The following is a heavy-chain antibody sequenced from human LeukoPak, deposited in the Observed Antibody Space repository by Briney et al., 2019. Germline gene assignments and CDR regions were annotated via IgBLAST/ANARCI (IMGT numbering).Heavy chain of an antibody. CDR1: GFTFSSYV. CDR2: ISGSGGRT. CDR3: AREDGSGSYYNSGY. V-gene: IGHV3-23*01. Sequence: PGGSLRLSCAVSGFTFSSYVMTWVRQVPGKGLEWVSGISGSGGRTYYADSVKGRFTISRDNSKNTVYLQVNSLRAEDTAVYYCAREDGSGSYYNSGYWGQGTLVTVSS. J-gene: IGHJ4*02. D-gene: IGHD3-10*01.